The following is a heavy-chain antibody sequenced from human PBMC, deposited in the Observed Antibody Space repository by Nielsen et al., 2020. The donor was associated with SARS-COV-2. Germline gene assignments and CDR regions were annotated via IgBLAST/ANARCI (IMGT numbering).Heavy chain of an antibody. Sequence: GGSLRLSCAASGFTFGSYSMNWVRQAPGKGLEWVSSISSSSSYIYYADSVKGRFTISRDNAKNSLYLQMNSLRAEDTAVYYCANLYGSGSYLKYFQHWGQGTLVTVSS. CDR1: GFTFGSYS. V-gene: IGHV3-21*01. CDR3: ANLYGSGSYLKYFQH. D-gene: IGHD3-10*01. CDR2: ISSSSSYI. J-gene: IGHJ1*01.